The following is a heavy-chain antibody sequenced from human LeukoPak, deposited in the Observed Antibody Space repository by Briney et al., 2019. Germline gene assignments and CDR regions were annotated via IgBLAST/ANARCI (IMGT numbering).Heavy chain of an antibody. CDR2: MGYSGTYSGRS. CDR1: GHSISSSSYD. CDR3: ARHTAMGSPLHH. J-gene: IGHJ5*02. D-gene: IGHD5-18*01. V-gene: IGHV4-39*01. Sequence: SDTLSLTCTVSGHSISSSSYDWGWLRQPPGNGLELIGGMGYSGTYSGRSYQNPSLKSRVTISIDTSKNKFSLKVTSVTVADTAVSYCARHTAMGSPLHHWGQGTRVTVSS.